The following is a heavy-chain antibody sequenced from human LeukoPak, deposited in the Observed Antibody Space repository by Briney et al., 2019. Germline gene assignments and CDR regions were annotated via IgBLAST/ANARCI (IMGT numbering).Heavy chain of an antibody. CDR2: ISSSSSSM. Sequence: GGSLTLSCAASGFTFITFGFNWVRQAPGKGLEWVSFISSSSSSMNYADSVKGRFTISRDNAKKSLYLQMNSLRAEGSAVYYCARGNDLLTGYSDYWGQGTLVTVSS. CDR1: GFTFITFG. D-gene: IGHD3-9*01. V-gene: IGHV3-21*01. J-gene: IGHJ4*02. CDR3: ARGNDLLTGYSDY.